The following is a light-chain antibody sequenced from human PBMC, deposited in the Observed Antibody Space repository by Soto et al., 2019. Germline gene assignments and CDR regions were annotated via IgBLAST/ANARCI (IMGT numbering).Light chain of an antibody. J-gene: IGKJ5*01. Sequence: EIVLTQSPGTLSLSPGERATLSCRASQSVSNTYLAWYQQKPGQAPRFLIYGASSRATGIPDRFSGSGSGTDFTLTISRLEPEDFAVYYWQQYGSSPPITFGQGTRLEIK. CDR2: GAS. CDR1: QSVSNTY. V-gene: IGKV3-20*01. CDR3: QQYGSSPPIT.